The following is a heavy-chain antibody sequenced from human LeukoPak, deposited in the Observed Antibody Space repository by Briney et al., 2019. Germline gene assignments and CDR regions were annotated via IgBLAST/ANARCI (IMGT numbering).Heavy chain of an antibody. CDR1: GFTFSSYA. Sequence: GGSLRLSCAASGFTFSSYAMSWVRQAPGKGLEWVSAISGSGGSTYYADSVKGRFTISRDSSKNTLYLQMNSLRAEDTAVYYCAKGLTVARYYFDYWGQGALVTVSS. CDR2: ISGSGGST. J-gene: IGHJ4*02. D-gene: IGHD6-19*01. V-gene: IGHV3-23*01. CDR3: AKGLTVARYYFDY.